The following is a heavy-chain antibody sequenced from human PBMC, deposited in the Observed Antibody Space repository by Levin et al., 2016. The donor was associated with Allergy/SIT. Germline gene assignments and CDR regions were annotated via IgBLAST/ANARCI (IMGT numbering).Heavy chain of an antibody. D-gene: IGHD1-26*01. Sequence: WVRQAPGQGLEWMGGIIPIFGTANYAQKFQGRVTITADESTSTAYMELSSLRSEDTAVYYCARDQFLGEMYYWFDPWGQGTLVTVSS. CDR2: IIPIFGTA. J-gene: IGHJ5*02. V-gene: IGHV1-69*01. CDR3: ARDQFLGEMYYWFDP.